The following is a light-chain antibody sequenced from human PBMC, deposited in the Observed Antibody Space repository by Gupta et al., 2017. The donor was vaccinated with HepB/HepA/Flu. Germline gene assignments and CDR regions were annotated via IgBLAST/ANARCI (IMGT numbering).Light chain of an antibody. J-gene: IGKJ2*01. CDR2: KAS. V-gene: IGKV1-5*03. CDR3: QQDDTYST. Sequence: DIQMTQSSSTLSASVGDRVTITCRASQTISGRLAWYQQKPGQVPKLLIYKASSLESGVPSRFSGSGSGTEFALTISGLQPDDFATYYCQQDDTYSTFGRGTEMEIE. CDR1: QTISGR.